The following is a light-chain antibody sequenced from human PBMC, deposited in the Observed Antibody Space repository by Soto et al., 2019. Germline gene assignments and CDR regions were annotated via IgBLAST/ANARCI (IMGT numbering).Light chain of an antibody. CDR3: QQYSQWPIT. Sequence: EIVLTQSPATLSLSPGARAPLSCWASQSVNRYLVWYQQKPGQAPRLLMYDASKRATGIPARFSGSGSGTDFTLTISRLEPEDFAVYSCQQYSQWPITFGQGTRLEIK. J-gene: IGKJ5*01. V-gene: IGKV3-11*01. CDR2: DAS. CDR1: QSVNRY.